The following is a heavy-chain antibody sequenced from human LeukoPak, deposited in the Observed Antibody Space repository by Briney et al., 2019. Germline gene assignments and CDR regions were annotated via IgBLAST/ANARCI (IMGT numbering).Heavy chain of an antibody. CDR2: ISAYNGNT. V-gene: IGHV1-18*01. CDR1: GYTFTNYG. CDR3: ARDVFPTLTGYYIPTYYYYGMDV. Sequence: ASVKVSCKASGYTFTNYGISWVRQAPGQGLEWMGWISAYNGNTNYAQKLQGRVTMTTDTSTSTAYMELRSLRSDDTAVYYCARDVFPTLTGYYIPTYYYYGMDVWGQGTTVTVSS. J-gene: IGHJ6*02. D-gene: IGHD3-9*01.